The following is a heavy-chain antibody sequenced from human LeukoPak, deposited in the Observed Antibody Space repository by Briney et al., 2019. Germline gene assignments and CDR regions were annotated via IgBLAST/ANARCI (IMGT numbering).Heavy chain of an antibody. Sequence: GGSLRLSCAASGFTFSSYSMNWVRQAPGKGLEWVSSISSSSSYIYYADSVKGRFTISRDNAKNSLYLQMNSLRAEDTAVYYCASGRGYSYGYVTYFDYWGQGTLVTVSS. V-gene: IGHV3-21*01. CDR3: ASGRGYSYGYVTYFDY. J-gene: IGHJ4*02. CDR2: ISSSSSYI. D-gene: IGHD5-18*01. CDR1: GFTFSSYS.